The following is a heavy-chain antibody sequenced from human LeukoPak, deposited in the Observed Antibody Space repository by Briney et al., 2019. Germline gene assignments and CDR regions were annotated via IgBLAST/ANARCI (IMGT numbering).Heavy chain of an antibody. CDR3: ARVPYSSSWYSGDYYYYYMDV. V-gene: IGHV1-69*13. D-gene: IGHD6-13*01. CDR2: IIPIFGTA. J-gene: IGHJ6*03. CDR1: GGTFSSYA. Sequence: ASVKVSCKASGGTFSSYAISWVRQAPGQGLEWMGGIIPIFGTANYAQKFQGRVTITADESTSTAYMELSSLRSEDTAVYYCARVPYSSSWYSGDYYYYYMDVWGKGTTVTISS.